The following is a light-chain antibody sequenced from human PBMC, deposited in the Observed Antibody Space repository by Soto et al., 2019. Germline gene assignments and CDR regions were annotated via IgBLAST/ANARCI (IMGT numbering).Light chain of an antibody. Sequence: QSVLTQPPSASGTPGQRVTISCSGSSSNIGSNTVNWYQQLPGTAPKLLIYSNNQRPSGVPDRFSGSKSGTSASLAISVLQSEDEADYYCAAWYDSLNGVVFGGGTKLTVL. CDR2: SNN. CDR3: AAWYDSLNGVV. J-gene: IGLJ2*01. CDR1: SSNIGSNT. V-gene: IGLV1-44*01.